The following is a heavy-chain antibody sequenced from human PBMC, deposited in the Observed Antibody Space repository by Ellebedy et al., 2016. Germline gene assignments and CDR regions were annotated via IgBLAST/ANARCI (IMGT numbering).Heavy chain of an antibody. Sequence: GESLKISXAASGFTFSSYAMSWVRQAPGKGLEWVSAISGSGGSTYYADSVKGRFTISRDNSKNTLYLQMNSLRAEDTAVHYCAKRYCSSTSCYPYYYYMDVWGKGTTVTVSS. CDR1: GFTFSSYA. D-gene: IGHD2-2*01. CDR2: ISGSGGST. J-gene: IGHJ6*03. V-gene: IGHV3-23*01. CDR3: AKRYCSSTSCYPYYYYMDV.